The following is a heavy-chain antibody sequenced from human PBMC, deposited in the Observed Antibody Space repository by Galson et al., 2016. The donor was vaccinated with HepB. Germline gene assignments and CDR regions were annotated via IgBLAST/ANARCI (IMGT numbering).Heavy chain of an antibody. J-gene: IGHJ6*02. V-gene: IGHV4-34*01. D-gene: IGHD3-3*01. Sequence: SETLSLTCALYGASFTSDYWTWIRQTPGKGLEWIGEVYDTGNAIFNPSLKGRVTISLDKSKNQFSLRLNSVTTADTGVYFCARGRGPRDSITGRFLYFYYGMDVWGQGTTVTVSS. CDR3: ARGRGPRDSITGRFLYFYYGMDV. CDR1: GASFTSDY. CDR2: VYDTGNA.